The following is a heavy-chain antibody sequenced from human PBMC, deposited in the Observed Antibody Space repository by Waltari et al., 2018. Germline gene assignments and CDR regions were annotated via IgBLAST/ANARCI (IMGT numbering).Heavy chain of an antibody. Sequence: QVQLQESGPGLVKPSGTLSLTCAVSGGSISSRNWWSWVRQPTGKGLEWIGEIYHSGSTNYNPSLKSRVTISVDKSKNQFSLKLSSVTAADTAVYYCARGVRQQPNWEYFDLWGRGTLVTVSS. J-gene: IGHJ2*01. CDR1: GGSISSRNW. D-gene: IGHD6-13*01. CDR3: ARGVRQQPNWEYFDL. CDR2: IYHSGST. V-gene: IGHV4-4*02.